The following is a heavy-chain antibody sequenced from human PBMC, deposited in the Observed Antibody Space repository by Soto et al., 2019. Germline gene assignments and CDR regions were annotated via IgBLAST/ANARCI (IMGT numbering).Heavy chain of an antibody. V-gene: IGHV3-23*01. Sequence: EVQLLESGGGLIQPGGSLRLSCAASGFTFSNYAMTWVRQAPGKGLEWVSVINDSGGSTYYADSVKGRFTSSRDNSKNIPYLQMHSLRAEDTALYYCARGLIGSSYSSLYYWGQGTLVTVST. D-gene: IGHD2-15*01. J-gene: IGHJ4*02. CDR3: ARGLIGSSYSSLYY. CDR1: GFTFSNYA. CDR2: INDSGGST.